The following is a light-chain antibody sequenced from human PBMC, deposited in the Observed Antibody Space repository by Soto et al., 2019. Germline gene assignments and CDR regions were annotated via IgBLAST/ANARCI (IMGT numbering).Light chain of an antibody. CDR3: QQYSNWPPLP. CDR2: DAS. CDR1: RDVGSY. V-gene: IGKV3-11*01. Sequence: EVVLTQSPVTLSVSPGERATLSCRASRDVGSYVAWFQQKPGQAPRLLISDASNRATDTPARFVGSGSGTDFTLTISSLEPEDFAVYYCQQYSNWPPLPFGGGTKVEIK. J-gene: IGKJ4*01.